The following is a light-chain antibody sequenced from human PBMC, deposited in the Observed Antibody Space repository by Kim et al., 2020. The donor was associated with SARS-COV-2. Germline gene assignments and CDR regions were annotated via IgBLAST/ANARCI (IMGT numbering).Light chain of an antibody. J-gene: IGLJ3*02. CDR2: KIT. V-gene: IGLV1-44*01. Sequence: GQRVTISCSGSGSNIGSNSVTWYQQLPGTAPKPLIYKITQRPSGVPDRFSGSKSGTSASLAISGLHSEDEADYYCAAWDDSLNGPVFGGGTQLTVL. CDR1: GSNIGSNS. CDR3: AAWDDSLNGPV.